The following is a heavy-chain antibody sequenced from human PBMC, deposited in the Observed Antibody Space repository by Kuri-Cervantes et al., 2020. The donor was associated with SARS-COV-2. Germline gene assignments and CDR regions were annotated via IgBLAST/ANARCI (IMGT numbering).Heavy chain of an antibody. Sequence: SETLSLTCAVYGGSFSGYYWSWIRQPPGKGLEWIGEINHSRSTNYNPSLKSRVTISVDTSKNQFSLKLSSVTAADTAVYYCAGGYYYDSSGPVLRYYFDYWGQGTLVTVSS. CDR2: INHSRST. J-gene: IGHJ4*02. D-gene: IGHD3-22*01. CDR1: GGSFSGYY. CDR3: AGGYYYDSSGPVLRYYFDY. V-gene: IGHV4-34*01.